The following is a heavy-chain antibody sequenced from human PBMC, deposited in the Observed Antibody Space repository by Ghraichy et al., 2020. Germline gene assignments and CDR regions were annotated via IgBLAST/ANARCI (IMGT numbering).Heavy chain of an antibody. CDR1: GITVSTSY. D-gene: IGHD3-3*01. CDR2: IYSDGKT. CDR3: ARAGGGLDFWSGDWVGYYDY. V-gene: IGHV3-66*02. J-gene: IGHJ4*02. Sequence: GGSLRLSCAASGITVSTSYLTWVRQAPGRGLEWVSVIYSDGKTYYADSVKGRFTISRDNSKNTLYLQMNSLRTEDTAVYYCARAGGGLDFWSGDWVGYYDYWGQGTLVTVSS.